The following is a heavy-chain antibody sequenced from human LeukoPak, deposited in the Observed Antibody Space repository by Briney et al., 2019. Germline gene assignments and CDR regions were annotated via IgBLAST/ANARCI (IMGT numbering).Heavy chain of an antibody. Sequence: GESLKISCKASGYNFPKSWIGWVRQLPGKGLEWMAIVYPDDSRTKYSPSFQGQVTISADRSINTAYLQWSSLRASDTAMYYCARPDYFASHDWGQGTLVTVSS. CDR2: VYPDDSRT. J-gene: IGHJ4*02. CDR3: ARPDYFASHD. D-gene: IGHD2/OR15-2a*01. V-gene: IGHV5-51*01. CDR1: GYNFPKSW.